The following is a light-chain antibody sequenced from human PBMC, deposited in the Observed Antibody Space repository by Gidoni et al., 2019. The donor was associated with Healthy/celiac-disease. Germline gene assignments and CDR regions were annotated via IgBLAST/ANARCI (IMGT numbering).Light chain of an antibody. CDR3: QQSYSTPQT. Sequence: DIQMTQSPSSLSASVGDRVTITCLASQSISSYLNWYQQKPGKAPKLLIYAASSLQSGVPSSFSGSGSGTDFTLTISSLQPEDFATYYCQQSYSTPQTFGQGTKVEIK. J-gene: IGKJ1*01. V-gene: IGKV1-39*01. CDR1: QSISSY. CDR2: AAS.